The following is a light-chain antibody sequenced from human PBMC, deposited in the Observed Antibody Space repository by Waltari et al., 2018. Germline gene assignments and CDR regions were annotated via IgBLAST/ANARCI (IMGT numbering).Light chain of an antibody. CDR1: QGISNW. CDR2: AAS. J-gene: IGKJ1*01. V-gene: IGKV1-12*01. CDR3: QQGNSFPPT. Sequence: DIQMTQSPSSVSASVGDRVTITCRASQGISNWLAWYQQKPGKAPKHLIYAASILQTGVPSRFSGSGSGTDFTLTIRNLQPEDFATYFCQQGNSFPPTFGQGTRVEVK.